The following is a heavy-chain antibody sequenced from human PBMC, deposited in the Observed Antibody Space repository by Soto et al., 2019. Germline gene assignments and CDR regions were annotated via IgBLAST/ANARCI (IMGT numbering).Heavy chain of an antibody. Sequence: QVHLVESGGGVVQPGRSLRLSCAASGFSFSRYGMRWVRQAPGKGLEWVAVIWYDGSNKYYVDSVKGRFTISRDNSKNTLYLQMNSLRADDTAVYYCARDPCSGGSCYLDYWGQGALVTVSS. D-gene: IGHD2-15*01. J-gene: IGHJ4*02. CDR2: IWYDGSNK. CDR1: GFSFSRYG. V-gene: IGHV3-33*01. CDR3: ARDPCSGGSCYLDY.